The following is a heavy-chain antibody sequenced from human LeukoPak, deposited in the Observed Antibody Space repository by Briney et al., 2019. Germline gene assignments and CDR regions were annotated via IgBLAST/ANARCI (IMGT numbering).Heavy chain of an antibody. CDR1: GGSFSGYY. D-gene: IGHD5-12*01. V-gene: IGHV4-34*01. Sequence: SETLSLTCAVYGGSFSGYYWSWIRQPPGKGLEWIREINHSGSTNYNPSLKSRVTISVDTSKNQFSLKLSSVTAADTAVYYCARGRPSGYDTYYYYYMDVWGKGTTVTVSS. CDR3: ARGRPSGYDTYYYYYMDV. CDR2: INHSGST. J-gene: IGHJ6*03.